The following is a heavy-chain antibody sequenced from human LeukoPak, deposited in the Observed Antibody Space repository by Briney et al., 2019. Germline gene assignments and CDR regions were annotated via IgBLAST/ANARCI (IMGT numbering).Heavy chain of an antibody. Sequence: SQTLSLTCAVSGGSISSGGYSWSWIRQPPGKGLEWIGYIYYSGSTYYNPSLKSRVTISVDTSKNQFSLKLSSVTAADTAVYYCARQAARKGAFDYWGQGTLVTVSS. CDR2: IYYSGST. J-gene: IGHJ4*02. V-gene: IGHV4-31*11. CDR1: GGSISSGGYS. D-gene: IGHD6-6*01. CDR3: ARQAARKGAFDY.